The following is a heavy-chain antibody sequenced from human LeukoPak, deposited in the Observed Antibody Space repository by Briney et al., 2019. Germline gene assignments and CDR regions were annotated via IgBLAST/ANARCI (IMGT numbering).Heavy chain of an antibody. Sequence: GGSLRLSCAASGFTFSSFPIHWVRQAPGKGLEWVALISYDGSNKYYADSVKGRFTISRDNSKNTLYLQMNSLRAEDTAVYYCARDRDNSGSYAYYFDYWGQGTRVTASS. CDR2: ISYDGSNK. CDR1: GFTFSSFP. V-gene: IGHV3-30-3*01. CDR3: ARDRDNSGSYAYYFDY. D-gene: IGHD3-22*01. J-gene: IGHJ4*02.